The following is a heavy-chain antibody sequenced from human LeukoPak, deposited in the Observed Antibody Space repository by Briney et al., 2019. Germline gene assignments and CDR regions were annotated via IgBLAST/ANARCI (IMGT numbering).Heavy chain of an antibody. CDR3: ARRQDDSSGYYLRYYYMDV. Sequence: SETLSLTCTVSGGSISSYYWSWIRQPPGKGLEWIGCIYYSGSTNYNPSLKSRVTISVDTSKNQFSLKLSSVTAADTAVYYCARRQDDSSGYYLRYYYMDVWGKGTTVTVSS. CDR2: IYYSGST. CDR1: GGSISSYY. D-gene: IGHD3-22*01. V-gene: IGHV4-59*08. J-gene: IGHJ6*03.